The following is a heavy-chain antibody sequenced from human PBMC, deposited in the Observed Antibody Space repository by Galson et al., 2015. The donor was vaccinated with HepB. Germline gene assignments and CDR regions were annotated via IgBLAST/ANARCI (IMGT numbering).Heavy chain of an antibody. Sequence: SLRLSCATSRFTFSSYAMNWVRQAPGKGLEWLSVISANGDSTYYADSVKGRFTISRDKSKNMLCLQMNSLRAEDTAVYYCAKEAGYSSSRARAPDSWGQGTLVTVSS. CDR2: ISANGDST. V-gene: IGHV3-23*01. CDR1: RFTFSSYA. CDR3: AKEAGYSSSRARAPDS. J-gene: IGHJ4*02. D-gene: IGHD6-13*01.